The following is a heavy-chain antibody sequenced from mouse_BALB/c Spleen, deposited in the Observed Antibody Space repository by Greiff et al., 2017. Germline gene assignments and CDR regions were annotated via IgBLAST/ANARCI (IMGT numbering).Heavy chain of an antibody. CDR2: ISYSGST. D-gene: IGHD2-4*01. CDR1: GDSITSGY. Sequence: EVQRVESGPSLVKPSQTLSLTCSVTGDSITSGYWNWIRKFPGNKLEYMGYISYSGSTYYNPSLKSRISITRDTSKNQYYLQLNSVTTEDTATYYCARRPFYYDYDHYAMDYWGQGTSVTVSS. J-gene: IGHJ4*01. V-gene: IGHV3-8*02. CDR3: ARRPFYYDYDHYAMDY.